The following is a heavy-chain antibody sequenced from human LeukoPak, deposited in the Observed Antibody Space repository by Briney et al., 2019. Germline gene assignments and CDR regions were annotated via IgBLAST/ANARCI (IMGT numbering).Heavy chain of an antibody. CDR1: GYIFSSYW. Sequence: GESLKISCKGSGYIFSSYWISWVRQMPGKGLEWMGRIDPSDSYTNYSPSFQGHVTISADKSINTAYLQWSNLKASDTAMYFCARHTGTWYCWGQGTLVTVSS. J-gene: IGHJ4*02. CDR3: ARHTGTWYC. CDR2: IDPSDSYT. V-gene: IGHV5-10-1*01. D-gene: IGHD1-14*01.